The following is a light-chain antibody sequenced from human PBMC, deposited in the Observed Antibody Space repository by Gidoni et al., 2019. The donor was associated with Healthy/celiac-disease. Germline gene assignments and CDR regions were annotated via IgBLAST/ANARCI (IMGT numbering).Light chain of an antibody. CDR1: SSNIGSNY. CDR2: RNN. V-gene: IGLV1-47*01. Sequence: QSVLTQPPSASGTPGQRVTISFSGSSSNIGSNYVYWYQQLPGTAPKLPIYRNNQRPSGVPDRFSGSKSGTSASLAISGLRSEDEADYYCAAWDDSLSGWVFGGGTKLTVL. CDR3: AAWDDSLSGWV. J-gene: IGLJ3*02.